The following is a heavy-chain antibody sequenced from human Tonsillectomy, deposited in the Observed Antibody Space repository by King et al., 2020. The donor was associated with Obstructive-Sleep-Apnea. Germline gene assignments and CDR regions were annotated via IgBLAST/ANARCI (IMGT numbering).Heavy chain of an antibody. CDR3: AREEYYYDSSGHYFDY. D-gene: IGHD3-22*01. Sequence: VQLVESGGGVVQPGRSLRLSCAASGFTFSSYAMHWVRQAPGKGLEWVAVILYDGSYKYYADSVKGRFTISRDNSKNTLYLQMNSLRAEDTAVYYCAREEYYYDSSGHYFDYWGQGTLVTVSS. CDR1: GFTFSSYA. J-gene: IGHJ4*02. V-gene: IGHV3-30*04. CDR2: ILYDGSYK.